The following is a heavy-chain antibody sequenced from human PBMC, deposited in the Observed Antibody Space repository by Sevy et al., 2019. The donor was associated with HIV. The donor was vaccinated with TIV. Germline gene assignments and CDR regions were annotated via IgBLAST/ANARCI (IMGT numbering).Heavy chain of an antibody. J-gene: IGHJ6*02. V-gene: IGHV3-30*04. CDR3: ARADIAAPNYYYYGMDV. D-gene: IGHD6-6*01. CDR2: ISYDGSNK. Sequence: GGSLRLSCAASGFTFSSYAMHWVRQAPGKGLEWVAVISYDGSNKYYADSVKGRFTISKDNSKNTRYLQMNSLRAEDTAVYYCARADIAAPNYYYYGMDVWGQGTTVTVSS. CDR1: GFTFSSYA.